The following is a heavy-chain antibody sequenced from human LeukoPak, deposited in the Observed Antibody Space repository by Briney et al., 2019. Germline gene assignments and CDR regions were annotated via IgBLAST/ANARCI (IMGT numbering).Heavy chain of an antibody. CDR2: IRYDGSNK. J-gene: IGHJ4*02. CDR1: GFTFSSYG. CDR3: AKNYYGSGSYSG. Sequence: QTGRSLRLSCAASGFTFSSYGMHWVRQAPGKGLEWVAFIRYDGSNKYYADSVKGRFTISRDNSKNTLYLQMNSLRAEDTAVYYCAKNYYGSGSYSGWGQGALVTVSS. D-gene: IGHD3-10*01. V-gene: IGHV3-30*02.